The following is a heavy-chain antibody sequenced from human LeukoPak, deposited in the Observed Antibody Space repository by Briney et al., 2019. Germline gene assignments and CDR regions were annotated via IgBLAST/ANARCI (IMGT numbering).Heavy chain of an antibody. CDR2: IYYSGST. CDR3: ARVPGYSYGLNYFDY. D-gene: IGHD5-18*01. Sequence: SETLSLTCTVSGGSISSYYWSWIRQPPGKGLEWIGYIYYSGSTNYNPSLKSRVTISVDTSKNQFSLKLSSVTAADTAVYYCARVPGYSYGLNYFDYWGQGTLVTVSS. J-gene: IGHJ4*02. V-gene: IGHV4-59*01. CDR1: GGSISSYY.